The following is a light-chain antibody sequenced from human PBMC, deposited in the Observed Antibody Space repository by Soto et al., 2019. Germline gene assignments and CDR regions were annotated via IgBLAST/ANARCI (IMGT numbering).Light chain of an antibody. Sequence: DIQLTQSPSTLSASVGDRVSITCRASQSISTWLAWYQQKPGKAPKLLIFDASSLERRVSSRFSGRGSGTQFTLNISSLQPDDFATYYCQQYSTYPWTFGQGAKVEFK. CDR3: QQYSTYPWT. CDR2: DAS. CDR1: QSISTW. V-gene: IGKV1-5*01. J-gene: IGKJ1*01.